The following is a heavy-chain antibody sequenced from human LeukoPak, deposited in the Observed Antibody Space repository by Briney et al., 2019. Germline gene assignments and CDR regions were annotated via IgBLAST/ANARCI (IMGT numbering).Heavy chain of an antibody. J-gene: IGHJ4*02. V-gene: IGHV3-23*01. CDR1: GFNFNNFA. CDR3: AKGAEIDH. Sequence: GGSLRLSCAASGFNFNNFAMSWVRQPPGKGPEWLSAMTGPADTTYYAESVKGRLTISRDYSKSMVYLQMNSLRVEDTAIYYCAKGAEIDHWGQGTLVTVSS. CDR2: MTGPADTT.